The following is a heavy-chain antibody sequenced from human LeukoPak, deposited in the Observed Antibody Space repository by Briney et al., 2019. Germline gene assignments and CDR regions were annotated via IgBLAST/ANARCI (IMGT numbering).Heavy chain of an antibody. J-gene: IGHJ6*02. CDR1: GYTFTGYY. V-gene: IGHV1-2*06. Sequence: ASVKVSCKASGYTFTGYYMHWVRQAPGQGLEWMGRINPNSGGTNYAQKFQGRVTMTRDTSISTAYMELSRLRSDDTAVYYCARVNARRLYYGMDVWGQGTTVTVSS. CDR3: ARVNARRLYYGMDV. CDR2: INPNSGGT. D-gene: IGHD1-1*01.